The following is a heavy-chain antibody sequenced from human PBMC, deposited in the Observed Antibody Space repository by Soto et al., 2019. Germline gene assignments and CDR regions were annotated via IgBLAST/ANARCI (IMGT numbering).Heavy chain of an antibody. Sequence: GGSLRLSCAASGFTFRNFAFHWVRQAPGRGLEWVSGISGGGGATYYADSVKGRFTISRDNSKNTLYLQMNSLRAEDTAVYYCAREEQQQLALFDYWGQGTLVTVSS. CDR3: AREEQQQLALFDY. J-gene: IGHJ4*02. V-gene: IGHV3-23*01. CDR2: ISGGGGAT. CDR1: GFTFRNFA. D-gene: IGHD6-13*01.